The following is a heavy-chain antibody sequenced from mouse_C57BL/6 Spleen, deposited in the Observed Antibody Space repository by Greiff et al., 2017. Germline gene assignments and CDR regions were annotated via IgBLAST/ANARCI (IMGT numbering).Heavy chain of an antibody. V-gene: IGHV14-4*01. CDR2: IDPENGDT. Sequence: VQLQQSGAELVKPGASVKLSCKASGYTFTSYWMHWVKQRPEQGLEWIGWIDPENGDTEYASKFQGKATITADTSSNTAYLQLSSLTSEDTAVYYCTTGDYALFAYWGQGTLVTVSA. CDR3: TTGDYALFAY. D-gene: IGHD2-4*01. J-gene: IGHJ3*01. CDR1: GYTFTSYW.